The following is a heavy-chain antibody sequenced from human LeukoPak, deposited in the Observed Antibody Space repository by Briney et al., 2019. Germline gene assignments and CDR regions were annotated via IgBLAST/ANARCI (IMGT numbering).Heavy chain of an antibody. CDR1: GGSINSGGYF. V-gene: IGHV4-30-2*01. CDR3: ARVDGSGTYDVWFDP. D-gene: IGHD3-10*01. Sequence: SQTLSLTCAVSGGSINSGGYFWSWIRQPPGKGLEWIAYIYYSGSPYYNPSLKSRVTISVDRSKNQFSLRLSSVTAADTAMYYCARVDGSGTYDVWFDPWGQGTLVTVSS. J-gene: IGHJ5*02. CDR2: IYYSGSP.